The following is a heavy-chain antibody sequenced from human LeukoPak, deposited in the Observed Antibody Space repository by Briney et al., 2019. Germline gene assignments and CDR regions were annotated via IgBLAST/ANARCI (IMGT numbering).Heavy chain of an antibody. J-gene: IGHJ4*02. CDR2: IYPGDSDA. Sequence: GEPLQTSSKGSGYSFTSYRSGCVRQMPGKGLEWMGIIYPGDSDARYSPSFQGQVTISADKSISTAYLQSSSLKASDTAMYYCARHTGLIAAAGLNFDYWGQGTLVTVSS. CDR3: ARHTGLIAAAGLNFDY. V-gene: IGHV5-51*01. D-gene: IGHD6-13*01. CDR1: GYSFTSYR.